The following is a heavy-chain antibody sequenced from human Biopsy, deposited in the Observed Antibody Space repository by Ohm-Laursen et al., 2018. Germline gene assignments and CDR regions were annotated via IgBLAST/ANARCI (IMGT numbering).Heavy chain of an antibody. CDR2: RFHSGSP. V-gene: IGHV4-59*08. J-gene: IGHJ4*02. D-gene: IGHD3/OR15-3a*01. Sequence: SDTLSLTCIVSGGSITADSWTWIRQTPGERLEWIGYRFHSGSPMYNPSLKSRVTISVDTSKSQFSLTLPSVTAADTAVYYCVRLNRRGNIIFFDYWGRGTLVTVSS. CDR1: GGSITADS. CDR3: VRLNRRGNIIFFDY.